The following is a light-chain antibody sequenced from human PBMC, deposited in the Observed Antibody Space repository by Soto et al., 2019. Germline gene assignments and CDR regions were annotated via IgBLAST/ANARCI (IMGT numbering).Light chain of an antibody. Sequence: DIQMTHSPSTLSASVVDRVTITFRSSQSISSWLAWYQQKPGKAPKLLVYDASTLQSGVASRFSGSGSGTEFTLIISGLQPDDSATYYCQQYTNTNNPWMFGQGTKVDIK. J-gene: IGKJ1*01. V-gene: IGKV1-5*01. CDR1: QSISSW. CDR2: DAS. CDR3: QQYTNTNNPWM.